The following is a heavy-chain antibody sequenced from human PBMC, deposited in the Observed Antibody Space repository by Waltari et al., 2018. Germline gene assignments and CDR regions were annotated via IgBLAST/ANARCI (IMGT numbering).Heavy chain of an antibody. J-gene: IGHJ4*02. V-gene: IGHV3-53*01. CDR2: MYRGGNT. Sequence: VQLVESGGGLTQPGGSLRLSCALSGSTVPHEYLSWVRQAPGRGLEWVSVMYRGGNTYYADAVKGRFTMSRDPSENTVNLQMNSLRVDDTARYYCARGGGFNFILFEDWGQGTGVTVSS. CDR3: ARGGGFNFILFED. D-gene: IGHD2-21*01. CDR1: GSTVPHEY.